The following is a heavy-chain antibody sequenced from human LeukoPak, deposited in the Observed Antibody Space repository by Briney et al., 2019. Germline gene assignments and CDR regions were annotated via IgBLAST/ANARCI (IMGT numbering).Heavy chain of an antibody. Sequence: GGSLRLSCAASGFTFRSYAMSWVRQAPGKGLGWVSGLSTSGGVTYYAGSVKGRFTTSRDNSKNTLYLQMNSLRAEDTAVYYCAKAIVVVVAAATRDYYFDYWGQGTLVTVSS. J-gene: IGHJ4*02. CDR2: LSTSGGVT. D-gene: IGHD2-15*01. CDR3: AKAIVVVVAAATRDYYFDY. CDR1: GFTFRSYA. V-gene: IGHV3-23*01.